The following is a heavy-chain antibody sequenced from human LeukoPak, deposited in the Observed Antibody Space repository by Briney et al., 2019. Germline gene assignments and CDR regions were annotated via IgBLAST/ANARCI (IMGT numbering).Heavy chain of an antibody. CDR1: GGSISSSSAY. J-gene: IGHJ4*02. V-gene: IGHV4-39*01. CDR2: IYYSKNT. Sequence: SETLSLTCTVAGGSISSSSAYWGWIRQPPGKGLEWIGSIYYSKNTYYNPSLKSRVTISANTSKNQFSLTLGSVSATDTAVYYCVSPRGFSYGYFDYWGQGTLVTVSS. D-gene: IGHD5-18*01. CDR3: VSPRGFSYGYFDY.